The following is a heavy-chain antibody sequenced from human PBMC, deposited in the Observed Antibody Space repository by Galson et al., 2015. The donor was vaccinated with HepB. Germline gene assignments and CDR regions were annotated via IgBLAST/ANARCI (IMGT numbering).Heavy chain of an antibody. J-gene: IGHJ6*02. CDR2: INPSGGST. D-gene: IGHD4-17*01. CDR1: GYTFTSYY. V-gene: IGHV1-46*01. Sequence: SVKVSCKASGYTFTSYYMHWVRQAPRQGLEWMGIINPSGGSTSYAQKFQGRVTMTRDTSTSTVYMELSSLRSEDTAVYYCARDTDYAAYYYYGMDVWGQGTTVTVSS. CDR3: ARDTDYAAYYYYGMDV.